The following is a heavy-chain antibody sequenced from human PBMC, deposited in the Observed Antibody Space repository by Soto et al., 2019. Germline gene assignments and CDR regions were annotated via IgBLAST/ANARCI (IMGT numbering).Heavy chain of an antibody. CDR3: ARDPSSYYNDY. CDR2: ISAYNGNT. CDR1: GYTFTSYG. V-gene: IGHV1-18*01. J-gene: IGHJ4*02. Sequence: QVQLVQSGAEVKKPGASVKVSCKASGYTFTSYGISWGRQAPGQGLEWMGWISAYNGNTNYAQKLQGRVTMTTDTSTRTAYMEPRSLRSDDTAVDYCARDPSSYYNDYWGQGTLVTVSS. D-gene: IGHD3-10*01.